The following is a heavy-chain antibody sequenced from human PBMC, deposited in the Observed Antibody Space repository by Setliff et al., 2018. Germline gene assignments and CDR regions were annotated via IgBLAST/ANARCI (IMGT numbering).Heavy chain of an antibody. J-gene: IGHJ4*02. D-gene: IGHD6-13*01. V-gene: IGHV4-38-2*02. CDR1: GYSISSGYY. CDR3: ARDRAAASSFDY. CDR2: IYHSGST. Sequence: PSETLSLTCTVSGYSISSGYYWGWIRQPPGKGLEWIGSIYHSGSTNYNPSLKSRVTISVDTSKNQFSLKLTSVTAADTAVYYCARDRAAASSFDYWGQGTLVTVSS.